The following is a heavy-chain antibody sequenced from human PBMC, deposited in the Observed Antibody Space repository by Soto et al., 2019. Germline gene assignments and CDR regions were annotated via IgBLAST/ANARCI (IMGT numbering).Heavy chain of an antibody. Sequence: QVQLVQSGAEVKKPGASVKVSCKASGYTFTSYAMHWVRQAPGQRLEWMGWINAGNGNTKYSQKFQGRVTITRDTSASTAYMELSSLRSEDTAVYYCARDHYYDSSGPQFPFDYWGQGTLVTVSS. CDR2: INAGNGNT. D-gene: IGHD3-22*01. V-gene: IGHV1-3*01. CDR1: GYTFTSYA. CDR3: ARDHYYDSSGPQFPFDY. J-gene: IGHJ4*02.